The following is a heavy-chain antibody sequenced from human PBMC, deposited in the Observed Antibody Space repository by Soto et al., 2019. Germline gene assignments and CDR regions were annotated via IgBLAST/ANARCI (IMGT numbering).Heavy chain of an antibody. D-gene: IGHD3-10*01. Sequence: QVQLQESGPGLVRPSETLSLTCTVSGGSIISFYWSWIRQSAGKGLEWIGRVSATETASYNPSLRSGVTMSADMSSNQFPLTLTSVTAADSAFYFCARDSPGALERSRAFDIWGQGTVVTVSS. CDR1: GGSIISFY. CDR3: ARDSPGALERSRAFDI. J-gene: IGHJ3*02. V-gene: IGHV4-4*07. CDR2: VSATETA.